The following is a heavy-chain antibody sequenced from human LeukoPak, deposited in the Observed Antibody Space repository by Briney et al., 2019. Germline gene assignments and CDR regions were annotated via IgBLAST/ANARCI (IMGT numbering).Heavy chain of an antibody. Sequence: PGGSLRLSCAASGFTFSGSAMHWVRQASGKGLEWVGRIRSKASSYATAYAASVKGRFTISRDDSKNTAYLQMNSLKTEDTAVYYCTRHPPFCGGDCYDYGMDVWGQGTTVTVSS. CDR1: GFTFSGSA. D-gene: IGHD2-21*02. CDR2: IRSKASSYAT. J-gene: IGHJ6*02. V-gene: IGHV3-73*01. CDR3: TRHPPFCGGDCYDYGMDV.